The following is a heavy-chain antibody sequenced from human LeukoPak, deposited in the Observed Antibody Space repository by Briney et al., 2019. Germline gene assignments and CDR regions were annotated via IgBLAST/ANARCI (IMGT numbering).Heavy chain of an antibody. CDR1: GGSISSGDYY. V-gene: IGHV4-30-4*01. Sequence: SETLSLTCTVSGGSISSGDYYWSWIRQPPGKGLEWIGYIYYSGSTYYNPSLKSRVTISVDTSKNQFSLKLSSVTAADTAVYYCAREDIVVVPAAARHAVWGQGTLVTVPS. D-gene: IGHD2-2*01. J-gene: IGHJ4*02. CDR3: AREDIVVVPAAARHAV. CDR2: IYYSGST.